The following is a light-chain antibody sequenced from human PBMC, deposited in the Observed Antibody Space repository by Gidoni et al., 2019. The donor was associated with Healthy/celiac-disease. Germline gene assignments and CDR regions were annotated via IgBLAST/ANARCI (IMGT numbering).Light chain of an antibody. Sequence: GTLSLSPGERATLSCRASPSVSSSYLAWYQQKPGQAPRLLIYGASSRATGIPDRCSGSGSGIDFTLTISRLEPEDFAVYYCQQYGSSWTFGQGTKVEIK. J-gene: IGKJ1*01. CDR1: PSVSSSY. CDR3: QQYGSSWT. CDR2: GAS. V-gene: IGKV3-20*01.